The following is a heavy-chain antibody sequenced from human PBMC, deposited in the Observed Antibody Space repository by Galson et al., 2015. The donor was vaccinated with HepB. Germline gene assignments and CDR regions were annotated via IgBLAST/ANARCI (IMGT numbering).Heavy chain of an antibody. CDR2: ISYSGST. J-gene: IGHJ6*02. D-gene: IGHD1-1*01. CDR3: ARGNWDYYYYYGMDV. Sequence: SETLSLTCTVSGGSISSYYWNWIRQPPGKGLEWIGYISYSGSTKYNPSLKSRVTFSVDMSKNQFSLKVISATAADTAMYYCARGNWDYYYYYGMDVWGQGTTVTVSS. V-gene: IGHV4-59*12. CDR1: GGSISSYY.